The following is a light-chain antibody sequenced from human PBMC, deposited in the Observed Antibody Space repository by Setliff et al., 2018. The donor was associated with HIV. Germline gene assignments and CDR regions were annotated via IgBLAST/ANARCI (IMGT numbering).Light chain of an antibody. Sequence: QSALTQPPSASGSPGQSVTISCTGTSSDVGGYNYVSWYQQHPGKAPKLMIYDVTKRPSGVSNRFSGSKSDNTASLTISGLQAEDEADYYCNSYTSSSTFAVFGTGTKVTVL. CDR3: NSYTSSSTFAV. J-gene: IGLJ1*01. CDR1: SSDVGGYNY. V-gene: IGLV2-14*01. CDR2: DVT.